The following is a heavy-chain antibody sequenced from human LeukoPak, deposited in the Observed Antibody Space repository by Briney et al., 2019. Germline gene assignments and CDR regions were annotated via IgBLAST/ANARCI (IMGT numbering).Heavy chain of an antibody. V-gene: IGHV4-39*07. Sequence: PSETLSLTRTVSGGSISSSSYYWGWIRQPPGKGLEWIGSIYYSGSTCYNPSLKSRVTISVDTSKNQFSLKLSSVTAADTAVYYCARGRITMVRGVIAFSTIRKYYYYMDVWGKGTTVTVSS. D-gene: IGHD3-10*01. CDR3: ARGRITMVRGVIAFSTIRKYYYYMDV. CDR2: IYYSGST. CDR1: GGSISSSSYY. J-gene: IGHJ6*03.